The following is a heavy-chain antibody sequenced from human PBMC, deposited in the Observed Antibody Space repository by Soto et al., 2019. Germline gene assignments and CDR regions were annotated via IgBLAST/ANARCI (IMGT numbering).Heavy chain of an antibody. V-gene: IGHV1-3*01. D-gene: IGHD3-10*02. Sequence: QVQFVQSGTEVKEPGASVRVSCTASGSTFTAITLHWVRQAPGQRLEWMGCIHAGSDNTEYSQKFQDRLTITRDTSATRGDMDLRSRRSEDTALYDCARDYVKDGMDVWGQGTTVTVSS. CDR3: ARDYVKDGMDV. CDR1: GSTFTAIT. CDR2: IHAGSDNT. J-gene: IGHJ6*02.